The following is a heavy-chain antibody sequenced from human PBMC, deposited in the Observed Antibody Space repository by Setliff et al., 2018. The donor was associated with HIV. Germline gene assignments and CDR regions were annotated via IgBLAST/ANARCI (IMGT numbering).Heavy chain of an antibody. CDR2: ISSSSSTM. CDR1: GFTFSNYW. D-gene: IGHD1-1*01. J-gene: IGHJ6*03. CDR3: AKYTRGGSILYYMDV. V-gene: IGHV3-48*01. Sequence: GGSLRLSCAASGFTFSNYWMDWVRQAPGKGLEWISYISSSSSTMFYADSVKGRFTISRDSAKNSLFLQMNSLRGEDTAVYFCAKYTRGGSILYYMDVWGKGTTVTVSS.